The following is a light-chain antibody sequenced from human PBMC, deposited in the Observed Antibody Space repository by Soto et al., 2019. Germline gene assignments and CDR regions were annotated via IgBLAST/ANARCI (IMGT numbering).Light chain of an antibody. Sequence: DIQMTQSPSTLSGSVGDRVTITCRASQTISSWLAGYQQKPGKAPKLLIYKASTLKSGVPSRFSGSGSGTEFTLTISSRQPDDFATDYCQRYNSYSEAFGQGTKVELK. CDR3: QRYNSYSEA. V-gene: IGKV1-5*03. J-gene: IGKJ1*01. CDR2: KAS. CDR1: QTISSW.